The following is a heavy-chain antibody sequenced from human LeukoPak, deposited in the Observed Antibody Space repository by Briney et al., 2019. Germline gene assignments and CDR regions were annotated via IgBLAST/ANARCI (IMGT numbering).Heavy chain of an antibody. D-gene: IGHD2-15*01. CDR3: ARVGIVVVVAATPTGFDY. CDR2: IYYSGST. CDR1: GGSISSGGYY. V-gene: IGHV4-31*03. J-gene: IGHJ4*02. Sequence: SETLSLTCTVSGGSISSGGYYWRWIRQHPGKGLEWIGYIYYSGSTYYNPSLKSRVTISVDTSKNQFSLKLSSVTAADTAVYYCARVGIVVVVAATPTGFDYWGQGALVTVSS.